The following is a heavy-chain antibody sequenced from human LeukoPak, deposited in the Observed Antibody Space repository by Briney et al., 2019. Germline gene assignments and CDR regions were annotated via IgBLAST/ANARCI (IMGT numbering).Heavy chain of an antibody. CDR2: IIPIFGTA. J-gene: IGHJ5*02. CDR1: GGTFSSYA. CDR3: ARRVYGSGSYYNLWFDP. D-gene: IGHD3-10*01. V-gene: IGHV1-69*13. Sequence: ASVKVSCKASGGTFSSYAISWVRQAPGQGLEWMGGIIPIFGTANYAQKFQGRVTITADESTSTAYMELSSLRSEDTAVYYCARRVYGSGSYYNLWFDPWGQGTLVTVSS.